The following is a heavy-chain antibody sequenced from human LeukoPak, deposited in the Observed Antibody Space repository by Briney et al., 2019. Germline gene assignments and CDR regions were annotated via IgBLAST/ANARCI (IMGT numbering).Heavy chain of an antibody. Sequence: ASVKVSCKASNYTFTSYGINWVRQAPGQGLEWMGWISAYNANTNYAQKLQGRVTMTTDTSTSTVYMELRSLRSVDTAVYYCAREEGYYDSRGYKYYFDYWGQGTLVTVSS. J-gene: IGHJ4*02. D-gene: IGHD3-22*01. V-gene: IGHV1-18*01. CDR2: ISAYNANT. CDR1: NYTFTSYG. CDR3: AREEGYYDSRGYKYYFDY.